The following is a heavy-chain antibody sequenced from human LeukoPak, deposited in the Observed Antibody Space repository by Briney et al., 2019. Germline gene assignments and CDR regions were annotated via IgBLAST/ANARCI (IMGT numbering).Heavy chain of an antibody. CDR3: AREASSGLIGTSEYYFDY. V-gene: IGHV1-46*01. J-gene: IGHJ4*02. CDR2: INPSGGST. Sequence: ASVKVSCKASGCTFTSYYMHWVRQAPGQGLEWMGIINPSGGSTSYAQKFQGRVTMTRDTSTSTVYMELSSLRSEDTAVYYCAREASSGLIGTSEYYFDYWGQGTLVTVSS. D-gene: IGHD6-19*01. CDR1: GCTFTSYY.